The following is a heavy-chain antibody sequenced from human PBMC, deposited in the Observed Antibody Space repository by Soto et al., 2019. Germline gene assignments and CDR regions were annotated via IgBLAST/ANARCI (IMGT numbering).Heavy chain of an antibody. V-gene: IGHV3-23*01. CDR2: ISGSGGST. CDR1: GFPFRSYA. J-gene: IGHJ6*02. Sequence: PGGAQIRSYAASGFPFRSYAMSWVRQAPGKGLEWVSAISGSGGSTYYADSVKGRFTISRDNSKNTLYLQMNSLRAEDTAVYYCAKVPRGGAYYYGMDVWGQGTTVTVSS. D-gene: IGHD1-26*01. CDR3: AKVPRGGAYYYGMDV.